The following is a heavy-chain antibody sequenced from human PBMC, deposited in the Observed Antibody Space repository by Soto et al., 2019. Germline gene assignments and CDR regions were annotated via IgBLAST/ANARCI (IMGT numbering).Heavy chain of an antibody. V-gene: IGHV4-59*01. D-gene: IGHD3-3*01. Sequence: SETLSLTCTVSGGSISSYYWSWIRQPPGKRQEWIGYIYYSGSTNYNPSLKSRVTISVDTSKNQFSLKLSSVTAADTAVYYCARSRITIFGVVIPYYYGMDVWGQGTTVTVSS. CDR3: ARSRITIFGVVIPYYYGMDV. CDR1: GGSISSYY. CDR2: IYYSGST. J-gene: IGHJ6*02.